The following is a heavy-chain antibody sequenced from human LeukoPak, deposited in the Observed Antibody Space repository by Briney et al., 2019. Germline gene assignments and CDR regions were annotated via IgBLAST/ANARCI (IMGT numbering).Heavy chain of an antibody. Sequence: APVKVSCKASGYTFTSYDINWVRQATGQGLEWMGWMNPNSGNTGYAQKFQGRVTMTRNTSISTAYMELSSLRSEDTAVYYCARGGGDCSSTSCPSDAFDIWGQGTMVTVSS. D-gene: IGHD2-2*01. CDR1: GYTFTSYD. J-gene: IGHJ3*02. CDR2: MNPNSGNT. CDR3: ARGGGDCSSTSCPSDAFDI. V-gene: IGHV1-8*01.